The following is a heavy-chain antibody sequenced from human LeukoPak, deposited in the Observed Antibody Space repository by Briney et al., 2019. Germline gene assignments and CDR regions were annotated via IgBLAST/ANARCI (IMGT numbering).Heavy chain of an antibody. D-gene: IGHD3-22*01. CDR3: ARAHYDSSGYYYGYYYYYYMDV. CDR1: GGSISSYY. V-gene: IGHV4-59*01. J-gene: IGHJ6*03. Sequence: SETLSLTCTVSGGSISSYYWSWIRQPPGKGLEWIGYIYYSGSTNYNPSLKSRVTISVDTSKNQFSLKLSSVTAADTAVYYCARAHYDSSGYYYGYYYYYYMDVWGKGTTVTISS. CDR2: IYYSGST.